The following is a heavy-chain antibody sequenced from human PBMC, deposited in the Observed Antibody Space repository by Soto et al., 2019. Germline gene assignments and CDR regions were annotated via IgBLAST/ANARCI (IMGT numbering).Heavy chain of an antibody. J-gene: IGHJ6*02. Sequence: GGSLRLSCTASGFTFGDYAMSWFRQAPGKGLEWVGFIRSKAYGGTTEYAASVKGRFTISRDDSKSIAYLQMNSLKTEDTAVYYCTTAPSYSSGWYRYHYGMDVWGQGTTVTVSS. D-gene: IGHD6-19*01. CDR3: TTAPSYSSGWYRYHYGMDV. CDR1: GFTFGDYA. CDR2: IRSKAYGGTT. V-gene: IGHV3-49*03.